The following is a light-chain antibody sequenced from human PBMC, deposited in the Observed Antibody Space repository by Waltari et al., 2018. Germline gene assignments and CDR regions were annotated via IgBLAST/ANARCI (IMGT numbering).Light chain of an antibody. V-gene: IGKV3-11*01. CDR1: QNVDRY. CDR3: QQRKNWPPLT. CDR2: DTS. Sequence: ETVLTQSPATLSLSPGERATLSCKASQNVDRYLAWYQQKPGQAPRLLIYDTSNRATGIPVRFSGSGSGTDVTLTISSLEPEDFAVYYCQQRKNWPPLTFGGGTKVEIK. J-gene: IGKJ4*01.